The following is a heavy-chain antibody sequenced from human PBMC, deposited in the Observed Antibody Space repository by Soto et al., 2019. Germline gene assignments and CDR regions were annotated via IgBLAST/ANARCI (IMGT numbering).Heavy chain of an antibody. Sequence: QVQLQESGPGLVKPSETLSLTCTVSGGSVSSGSYYWSWFRQPPGKGLEWIGYIYYSGSTNYNPSLVRRVTITVDTSKNHFSLKLSSVPAADTAVYYCAGGVPAAMLVDWFDPWGQGTLVTVSS. CDR2: IYYSGST. D-gene: IGHD2-2*01. CDR1: GGSVSSGSYY. J-gene: IGHJ5*02. CDR3: AGGVPAAMLVDWFDP. V-gene: IGHV4-61*03.